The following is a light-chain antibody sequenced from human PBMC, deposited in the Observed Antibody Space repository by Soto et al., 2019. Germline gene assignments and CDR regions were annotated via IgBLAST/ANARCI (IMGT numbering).Light chain of an antibody. CDR3: QEYSIVLLT. J-gene: IGKJ4*01. Sequence: DIQMTRSPSSLSASVGDRVTIPCRASQDSSDFLAWYQQKPGKVPKLLIYAASTLQSGVPSRFSGSGSGTEFTLTISSLQPEDVATYYCQEYSIVLLTCCGGTKVEIK. CDR1: QDSSDF. V-gene: IGKV1-27*01. CDR2: AAS.